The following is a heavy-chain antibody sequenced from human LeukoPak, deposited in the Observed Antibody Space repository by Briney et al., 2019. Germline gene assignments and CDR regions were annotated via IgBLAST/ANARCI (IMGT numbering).Heavy chain of an antibody. Sequence: SETLSLTCTVSGGSISSYCWSWIRQPPGKGLEWIGYIYYRGNTNYNPSLKSRVTISVDTSKNQFSLNLSSVTAADTAVYYCARGRGDYDISTGERLYYYYGMDVWGQGTTVTVSS. D-gene: IGHD3-9*01. CDR3: ARGRGDYDISTGERLYYYYGMDV. CDR1: GGSISSYC. V-gene: IGHV4-59*01. J-gene: IGHJ6*02. CDR2: IYYRGNT.